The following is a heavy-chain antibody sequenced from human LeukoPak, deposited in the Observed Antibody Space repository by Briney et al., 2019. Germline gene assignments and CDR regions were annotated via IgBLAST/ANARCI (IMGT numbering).Heavy chain of an antibody. V-gene: IGHV4-31*03. CDR1: GGSISSGGYY. J-gene: IGHJ4*02. Sequence: RPSQTLSLTRPVSGGSISSGGYYWSWIRQHPGKGLEWIGYIYYSRSTYYKLSLKSRVTISVDTSKNQFSLKLSSVTAADTAVYYCARVGSTTLLYYFDYWGQGTLVTVSS. CDR2: IYYSRST. D-gene: IGHD2-2*01. CDR3: ARVGSTTLLYYFDY.